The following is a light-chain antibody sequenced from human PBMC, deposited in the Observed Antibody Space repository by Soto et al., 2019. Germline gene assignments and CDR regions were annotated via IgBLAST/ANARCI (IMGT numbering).Light chain of an antibody. CDR2: DAS. CDR1: QSISSW. V-gene: IGKV1-5*01. J-gene: IGKJ2*01. Sequence: DIQMTQSPSTLSASVGDRVTVTCRASQSISSWLAWYQQKPGKAPKLLIYDASSLESGVPSRFSGSGSETEFALTISSLQPDDFATYYCQQYNSYSPTFGQGTMLEIK. CDR3: QQYNSYSPT.